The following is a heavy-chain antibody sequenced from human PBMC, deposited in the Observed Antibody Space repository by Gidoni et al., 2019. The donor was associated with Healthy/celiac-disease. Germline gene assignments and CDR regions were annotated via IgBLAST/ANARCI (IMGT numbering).Heavy chain of an antibody. Sequence: EVQLVESGGGLVQPGRSLRPSCTACGFTFGDYAMCWVRQDPGKGLEWVGFNRRKAYGGTTEYAASVKGRFTISRDDSKSNDKPQMNSLKTEDTAVYYCTSGHGDYWGQGTLVTVSS. CDR1: GFTFGDYA. J-gene: IGHJ4*02. CDR2: NRRKAYGGTT. V-gene: IGHV3-49*04. D-gene: IGHD5-12*01. CDR3: TSGHGDY.